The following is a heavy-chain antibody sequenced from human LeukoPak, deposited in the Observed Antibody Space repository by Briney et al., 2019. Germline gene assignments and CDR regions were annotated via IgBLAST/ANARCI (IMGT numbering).Heavy chain of an antibody. J-gene: IGHJ4*02. Sequence: PGRSLRLSCAASGFTFSSYAMHWVRQAPGKGLEWVAVISYDGSNEYYADSVKGRFTISRDNSKNTLHLQMNSLRAEDTAVYYCARTPTYYYDSSGWFDYWGQGTLVTVSS. CDR2: ISYDGSNE. V-gene: IGHV3-30*04. CDR1: GFTFSSYA. D-gene: IGHD3-22*01. CDR3: ARTPTYYYDSSGWFDY.